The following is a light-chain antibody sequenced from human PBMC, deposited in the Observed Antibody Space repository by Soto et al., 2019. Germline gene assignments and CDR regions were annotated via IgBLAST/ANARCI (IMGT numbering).Light chain of an antibody. CDR1: QSVGSY. Sequence: EIVLTQSPATLSLSPGERATLSCTASQSVGSYLAWYQQRPGQAPRLLIYDASNRATGIPARFSGSGSGTDFTLTISSLEPEDFAVVYCQQRSNRPPLTFGGGTKVEIK. CDR2: DAS. V-gene: IGKV3-11*01. J-gene: IGKJ4*01. CDR3: QQRSNRPPLT.